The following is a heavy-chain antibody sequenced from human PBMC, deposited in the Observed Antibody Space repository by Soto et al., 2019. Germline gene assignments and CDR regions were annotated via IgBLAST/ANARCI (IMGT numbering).Heavy chain of an antibody. CDR2: IIPNFGKA. CDR1: GGTFSSYA. J-gene: IGHJ6*02. CDR3: ASSVPCGWLLYYYYYGMDV. Sequence: SVKVSCKASGGTFSSYAISWVRQAPGQGLEWMGGIIPNFGKANYAQKFQGRVTITADKSTSTAYTELSSLRSEDTAVYYCASSVPCGWLLYYYYYGMDVWGQGTTVTVSS. V-gene: IGHV1-69*06. D-gene: IGHD3-22*01.